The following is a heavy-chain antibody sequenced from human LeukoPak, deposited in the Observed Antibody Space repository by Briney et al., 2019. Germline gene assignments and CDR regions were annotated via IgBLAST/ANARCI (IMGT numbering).Heavy chain of an antibody. CDR2: INWNGGST. Sequence: GGSLRLSCAASGFTFDYYGMSWVRQAPGKGLEWVSGINWNGGSTGYADSVKGRFTISRDNAKNSLYLQMNSLRAEDTALYYCARDSTQPGPVVVASTYAGFDYWGQGTLVTVSS. CDR1: GFTFDYYG. CDR3: ARDSTQPGPVVVASTYAGFDY. J-gene: IGHJ4*02. D-gene: IGHD2-15*01. V-gene: IGHV3-20*04.